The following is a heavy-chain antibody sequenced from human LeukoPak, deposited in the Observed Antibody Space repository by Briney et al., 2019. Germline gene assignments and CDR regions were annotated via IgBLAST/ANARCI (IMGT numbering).Heavy chain of an antibody. V-gene: IGHV4-59*08. Sequence: SSETLSLTCTVSGGSISPYYWGWIRQPPGKGLEWIGYISYSGDTNYTPSLKSRVTISVDTSKNQFSLKLSSVTAADTAVYYCARHRTRVAFDIWGQGTMVTVSS. CDR3: ARHRTRVAFDI. D-gene: IGHD1-14*01. CDR2: ISYSGDT. J-gene: IGHJ3*02. CDR1: GGSISPYY.